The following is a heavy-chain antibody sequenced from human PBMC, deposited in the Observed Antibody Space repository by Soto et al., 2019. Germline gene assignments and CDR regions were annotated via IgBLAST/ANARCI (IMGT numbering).Heavy chain of an antibody. J-gene: IGHJ4*02. CDR3: ARSVAVPGAHIDY. CDR2: VYYTGST. D-gene: IGHD6-19*01. V-gene: IGHV4-59*01. CDR1: GGSISGSY. Sequence: SETLSLTCSVSGGSISGSYWGWIRQSPGKGLEWLGYVYYTGSTNYSPSLRSRVSISVDTSKNEFSLRLSSVTAADTAVYFCARSVAVPGAHIDYWGQGTQVTVSS.